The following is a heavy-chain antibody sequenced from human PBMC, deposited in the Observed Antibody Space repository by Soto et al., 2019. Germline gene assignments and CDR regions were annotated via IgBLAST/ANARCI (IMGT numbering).Heavy chain of an antibody. CDR1: RYIFTAYF. CDR3: SSLDPGARFDP. Sequence: QVQLVQSGAEVKKPGASVKVACKAPRYIFTAYFMHWVRQAPGQGLECMGWINPNNGATHDGLSVQGRVTMTRDTSISTACMELSSLRSDDTAVYYCSSLDPGARFDPWGQGTLVIVSS. V-gene: IGHV1-2*02. CDR2: INPNNGAT. J-gene: IGHJ5*02.